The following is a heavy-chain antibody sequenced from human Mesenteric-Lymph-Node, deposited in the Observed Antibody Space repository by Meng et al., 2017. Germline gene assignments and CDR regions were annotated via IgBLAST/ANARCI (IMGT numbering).Heavy chain of an antibody. J-gene: IGHJ4*02. D-gene: IGHD1-1*01. V-gene: IGHV3-23*01. Sequence: GGSLRLSCAASGFTLSTYAMSWVRQAPGKGLEWVSTFGYSGATYYTDSVKGRFSISRDISKNTLELQMNSLRVDDTAFYYCSKRGTSGNNFYHFVSWGQGTLVTVSS. CDR2: FGYSGAT. CDR3: SKRGTSGNNFYHFVS. CDR1: GFTLSTYA.